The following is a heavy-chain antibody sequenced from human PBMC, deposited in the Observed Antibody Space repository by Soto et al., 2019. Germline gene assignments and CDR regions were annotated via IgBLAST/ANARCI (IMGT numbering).Heavy chain of an antibody. V-gene: IGHV4-59*08. CDR1: GGSFDHYY. Sequence: PSETLSLTRAVYGGSFDHYYWTWIRQPPGKGLEWMGYIYYSGTTTNYNPSLKSRVTLSVDTSKNQFSLKLSSVTAADTAMYYCARLGGSYAVPHFDYWGQGTLVTISS. CDR2: IYYSGTT. D-gene: IGHD1-26*01. CDR3: ARLGGSYAVPHFDY. J-gene: IGHJ4*02.